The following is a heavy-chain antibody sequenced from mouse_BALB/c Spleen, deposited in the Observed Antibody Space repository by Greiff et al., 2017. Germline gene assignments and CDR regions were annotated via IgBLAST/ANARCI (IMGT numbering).Heavy chain of an antibody. CDR3: ARSGDYDRGFDY. CDR2: ISYSGST. J-gene: IGHJ2*01. CDR1: GYSITSDYA. Sequence: VQLKESGPGLVKPSQSLSLTCTVTGYSITSDYAWNWIRQFPGNKLEWMGYISYSGSTSYNPSLKSRISITRDTSKNQFFLQLNSVTTEDTATYYCARSGDYDRGFDYWGQGTTLTVSS. V-gene: IGHV3-2*02. D-gene: IGHD2-4*01.